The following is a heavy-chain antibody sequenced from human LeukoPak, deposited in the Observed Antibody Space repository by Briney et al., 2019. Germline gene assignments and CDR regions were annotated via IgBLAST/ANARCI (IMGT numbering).Heavy chain of an antibody. V-gene: IGHV4-59*01. D-gene: IGHD3-3*01. CDR1: GGSISSYY. CDR2: IYYSGST. Sequence: SETLSLTCTISGGSISSYYWSWIRQPPGKGLEWIGYIYYSGSTNYNPSLKSRVTISVDTSKNQFSLKLSSVTAADTAVYYCARYFSVNWFDPWGQGTLVTVSS. CDR3: ARYFSVNWFDP. J-gene: IGHJ5*02.